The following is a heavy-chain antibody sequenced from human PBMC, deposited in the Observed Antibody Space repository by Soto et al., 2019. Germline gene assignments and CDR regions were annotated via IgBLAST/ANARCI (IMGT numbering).Heavy chain of an antibody. CDR3: ARGEGSGSYFYYYYYMDV. CDR1: GGTFSSYT. Sequence: SVKVSCKASGGTFSSYTISWVRQAPGQGLEWMGRIIPILGIANYAQKFQGRVTITADKSTSTAYMELSSLRSEDTAVYYCARGEGSGSYFYYYYYMDVWGKGTTVTVSS. CDR2: IIPILGIA. D-gene: IGHD3-10*01. J-gene: IGHJ6*03. V-gene: IGHV1-69*02.